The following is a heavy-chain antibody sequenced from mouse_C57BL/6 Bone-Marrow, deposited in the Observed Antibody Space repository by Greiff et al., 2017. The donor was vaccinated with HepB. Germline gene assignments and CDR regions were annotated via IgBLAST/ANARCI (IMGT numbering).Heavy chain of an antibody. CDR3: ARDPRANWDAGDY. V-gene: IGHV3-6*01. Sequence: ESGPGLVKPSQSLSLTCSVTGYSITSGYYWNWIRQFPGNKLEWMGYISYDGSNNYNPSLKNRISITRDTSKNQFFLKLNSVTTEDTATYYCARDPRANWDAGDYWGQGTTLTVSS. CDR2: ISYDGSN. D-gene: IGHD4-1*01. CDR1: GYSITSGYY. J-gene: IGHJ2*01.